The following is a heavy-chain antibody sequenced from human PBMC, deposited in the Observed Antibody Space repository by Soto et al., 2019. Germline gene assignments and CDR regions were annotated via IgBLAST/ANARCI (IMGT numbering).Heavy chain of an antibody. CDR3: ARSTKVGGNCSGGSCYMAPIDY. Sequence: GASVKVSCKASGYTFTSYYMHWVRQAPGQGLEWMGIINPSGGSTSYAQKFQGRVTMTRDTSTSTVYMELSSLRSEDTAVYYCARSTKVGGNCSGGSCYMAPIDYWGQGTLVTVS. V-gene: IGHV1-46*03. J-gene: IGHJ4*02. CDR1: GYTFTSYY. CDR2: INPSGGST. D-gene: IGHD2-15*01.